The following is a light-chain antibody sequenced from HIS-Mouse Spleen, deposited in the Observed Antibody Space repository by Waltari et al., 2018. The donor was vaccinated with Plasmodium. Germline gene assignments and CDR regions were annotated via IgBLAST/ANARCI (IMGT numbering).Light chain of an antibody. CDR1: QRVSSN. CDR2: CAS. Sequence: IVMTQSPATLSVSPGARATLSCRASQRVSSNLAWYQQQPGQAPRLLIYCASTSATGIPARFRGSGSGTEVTLTISSLQSEDFAVYYCQQYNNWSFTFGPGTKVDIK. J-gene: IGKJ3*01. V-gene: IGKV3-15*01. CDR3: QQYNNWSFT.